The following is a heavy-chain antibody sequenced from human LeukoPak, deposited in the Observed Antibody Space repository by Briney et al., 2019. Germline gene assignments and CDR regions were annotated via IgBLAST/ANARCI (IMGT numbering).Heavy chain of an antibody. CDR3: ATYSYAYGMDV. CDR1: GYTFTNYG. Sequence: ASVKVSCKTSGYTFTNYGIRWVRQAPEQGLEWMGWISTYNGNTNYAQKLQGRVTMTTDTSTRTAYMELRSLRSDDTAVYYCATYSYAYGMDVWGQGTTVTVSS. V-gene: IGHV1-18*01. J-gene: IGHJ6*02. CDR2: ISTYNGNT. D-gene: IGHD5-18*01.